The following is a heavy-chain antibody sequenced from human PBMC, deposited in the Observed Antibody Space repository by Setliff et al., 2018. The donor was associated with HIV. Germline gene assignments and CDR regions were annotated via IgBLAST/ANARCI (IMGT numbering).Heavy chain of an antibody. CDR3: AIDRRGYYYGSGSCYMDV. J-gene: IGHJ6*03. CDR1: AGSIRSSTYY. V-gene: IGHV4-39*02. Sequence: SETLSLTCTVSAGSIRSSTYYWAWIRQPPGKGLEWIGTIYYSGSTYYNPSLKSRVTISGDTSKNQFSLKLSPVTAADTAVYYCAIDRRGYYYGSGSCYMDVWGTGTTVTVSS. D-gene: IGHD3-10*01. CDR2: IYYSGST.